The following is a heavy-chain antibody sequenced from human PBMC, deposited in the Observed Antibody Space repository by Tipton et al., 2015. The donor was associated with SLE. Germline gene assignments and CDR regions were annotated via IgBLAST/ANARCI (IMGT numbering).Heavy chain of an antibody. CDR1: GFTFSSYG. D-gene: IGHD1-26*01. CDR3: ARDLTNGGSYRDYYYGMDV. Sequence: QLVQSGGGLVKPGGSLRLSCAASGFTFSSYGMNWVRQAPGKGLEWVSSISSSSSYIYYADSVKGRFTISRDNAKNSLYLQMNSLRAEDTAVYYCARDLTNGGSYRDYYYGMDVWGQGTTVTVSS. V-gene: IGHV3-21*01. CDR2: ISSSSSYI. J-gene: IGHJ6*02.